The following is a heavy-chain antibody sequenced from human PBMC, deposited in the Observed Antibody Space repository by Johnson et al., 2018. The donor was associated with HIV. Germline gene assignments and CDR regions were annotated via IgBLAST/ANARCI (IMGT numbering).Heavy chain of an antibody. V-gene: IGHV3-23*04. D-gene: IGHD2-15*01. CDR1: GFTFSSYA. CDR2: ISGSGGST. J-gene: IGHJ3*02. Sequence: VQLVESGGGLVQPGGSLRLSCAASGFTFSSYAMSWVRQAPGKGLEWVSAISGSGGSTGYTDSVKGRFTISRDKSKNTLYLQMNRLRAEDTAMYYCAKGGDGSWRPDAFDIWGQGTMVTVSS. CDR3: AKGGDGSWRPDAFDI.